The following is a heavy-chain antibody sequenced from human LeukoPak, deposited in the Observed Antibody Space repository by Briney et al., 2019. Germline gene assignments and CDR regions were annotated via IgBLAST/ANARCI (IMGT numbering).Heavy chain of an antibody. CDR2: IYYSGST. CDR3: ARQAIAAAGDYFDY. Sequence: PSETLSLTCTVSGGSISSSSYYWGWIRQLPWKGLEWIGSIYYSGSTYYNPSLKSRVTISVDTSKNQFSLKLSSVTAADTAVYYCARQAIAAAGDYFDYWGQGTLVTVSS. D-gene: IGHD6-13*01. J-gene: IGHJ4*02. CDR1: GGSISSSSYY. V-gene: IGHV4-39*01.